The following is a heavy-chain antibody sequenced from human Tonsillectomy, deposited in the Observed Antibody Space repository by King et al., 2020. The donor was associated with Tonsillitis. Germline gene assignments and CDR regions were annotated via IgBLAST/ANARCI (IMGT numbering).Heavy chain of an antibody. J-gene: IGHJ6*02. Sequence: VQLVESGGGVVRPGESLRLSCAASGFTFGDYGMSWVRQSPGKGLEWVSSINWNGGSTDYADPVKGRFTISRDNAKDALYLQMNGLRAEEAALYYCAICESYHVYYYYGVDVWGQGTTVTVSS. V-gene: IGHV3-20*04. D-gene: IGHD1-26*01. CDR2: INWNGGST. CDR1: GFTFGDYG. CDR3: AICESYHVYYYYGVDV.